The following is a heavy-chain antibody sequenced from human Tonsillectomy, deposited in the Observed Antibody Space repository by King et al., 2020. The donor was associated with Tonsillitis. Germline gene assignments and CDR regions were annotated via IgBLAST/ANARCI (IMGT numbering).Heavy chain of an antibody. Sequence: VQLVESGGGLVQPGGSLRLSCAASGFTFSSYSMNWVRQAPGQGLEWVSYISSSSGTIYYADSVKGRFTISRDNAKNSLYLQMNSLRDEDTAVYYCARSVRPHPKIVGASHRGWFDPWGQGTLVTVSS. J-gene: IGHJ5*02. D-gene: IGHD1-26*01. CDR3: ARSVRPHPKIVGASHRGWFDP. CDR2: ISSSSGTI. CDR1: GFTFSSYS. V-gene: IGHV3-48*02.